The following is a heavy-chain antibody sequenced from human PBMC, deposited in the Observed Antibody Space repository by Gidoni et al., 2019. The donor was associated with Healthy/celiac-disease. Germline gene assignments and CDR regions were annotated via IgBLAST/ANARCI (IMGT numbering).Heavy chain of an antibody. CDR3: ARCPTYYYDSSGYLYFDY. CDR1: GFTFSSYR. J-gene: IGHJ4*02. Sequence: EVQLVESGGGLVQPGGALRLSCAASGFTFSSYRMNWVRQAPGKGLEWVSYISSSSSTIYYADSVKGRFTISRDNAKNSLYLQMNSLRAEDTAVYYCARCPTYYYDSSGYLYFDYWGQGTLVTVSS. V-gene: IGHV3-48*01. CDR2: ISSSSSTI. D-gene: IGHD3-22*01.